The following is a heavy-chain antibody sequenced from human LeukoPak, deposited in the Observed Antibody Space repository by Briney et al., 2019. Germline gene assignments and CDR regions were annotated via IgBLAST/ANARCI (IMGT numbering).Heavy chain of an antibody. J-gene: IGHJ4*02. CDR1: GGSFSGYF. D-gene: IGHD3-22*01. CDR3: ASSFYYDSRDY. Sequence: SETLSLTCVVYGGSFSGYFWSWIRQHPGKGLEWIGEITPSGSTNYSPSLKSRVSISIDTSKKKLSLRLTSVTAADSAVYYCASSFYYDSRDYWGQGTLVTVSS. CDR2: ITPSGST. V-gene: IGHV4-34*01.